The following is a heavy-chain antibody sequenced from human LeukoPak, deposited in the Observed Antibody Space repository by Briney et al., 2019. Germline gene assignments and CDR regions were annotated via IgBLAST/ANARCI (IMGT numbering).Heavy chain of an antibody. Sequence: GGSLILSCAASGFTFSSYGMHWVRQAPGKGLEWVAVIWYDGSNKYYADSVKGRFTISRDNSKNTLYLQMNSLRAEDTAVYYCAREGAPAAIYVHWFDPWGQGTLVTVSS. D-gene: IGHD2-2*01. CDR1: GFTFSSYG. J-gene: IGHJ5*02. CDR2: IWYDGSNK. V-gene: IGHV3-33*01. CDR3: AREGAPAAIYVHWFDP.